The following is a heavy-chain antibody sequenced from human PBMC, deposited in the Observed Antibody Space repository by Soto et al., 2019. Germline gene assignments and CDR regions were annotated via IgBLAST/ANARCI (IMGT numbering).Heavy chain of an antibody. Sequence: TLSLTCTVSGGSISSGGYYWSWIRQHPGKGLEWIGYIYYRGSTYYNPSLKSRVTISVDTSKNQFSLKVTSVTAADTAVYYFVECSGSSCYRVDIWGQGTMVTVSS. CDR1: GGSISSGGYY. D-gene: IGHD2-15*01. CDR2: IYYRGST. CDR3: VECSGSSCYRVDI. J-gene: IGHJ3*02. V-gene: IGHV4-30-4*08.